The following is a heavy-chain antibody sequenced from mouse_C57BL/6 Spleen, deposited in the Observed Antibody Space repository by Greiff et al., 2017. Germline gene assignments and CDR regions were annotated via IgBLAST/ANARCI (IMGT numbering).Heavy chain of an antibody. D-gene: IGHD3-3*01. J-gene: IGHJ2*01. Sequence: VQLQQPGAELVMPGASVKLSCKASGYTFTSYWMHWVKQRPGQGLEWIGEIDPSDSYTNYNQKFKGKSTLTVDKSSSTAYMQLRSLTSEDSAVYYCAGGGDGVDDWGQGTTLTVSS. V-gene: IGHV1-69*01. CDR2: IDPSDSYT. CDR1: GYTFTSYW. CDR3: AGGGDGVDD.